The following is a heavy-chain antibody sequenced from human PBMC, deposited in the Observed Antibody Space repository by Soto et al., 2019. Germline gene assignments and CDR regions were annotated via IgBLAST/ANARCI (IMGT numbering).Heavy chain of an antibody. CDR2: IYPDASDT. CDR3: AIPFDTSGWYDY. V-gene: IGHV5-51*01. Sequence: GCGYSVPVYSVGCVRLMPGKGLELMGSIYPDASDTRYSPSFQGHATISADKSRSATYLQWNNLTASDTAMYYCAIPFDTSGWYDYWGQGTLVTVSS. J-gene: IGHJ4*02. D-gene: IGHD6-19*01. CDR1: GYSVPVYS.